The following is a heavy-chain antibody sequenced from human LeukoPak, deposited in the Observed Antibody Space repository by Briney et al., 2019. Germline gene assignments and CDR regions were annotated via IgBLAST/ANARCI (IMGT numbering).Heavy chain of an antibody. D-gene: IGHD6-19*01. CDR2: ISGSSSSI. CDR1: GLPFRSYS. V-gene: IGHV3-21*01. J-gene: IGHJ4*02. CDR3: ARAPPGGWYGSLDY. Sequence: PGGSVRLPCAPSGLPFRSYSMMGVRQAPGKGLEWVSLISGSSSSIFFADSVKGRFTISRDSAKTPLYLQMNRLRGEDTAMYYCARAPPGGWYGSLDYWGQGTLVTVSS.